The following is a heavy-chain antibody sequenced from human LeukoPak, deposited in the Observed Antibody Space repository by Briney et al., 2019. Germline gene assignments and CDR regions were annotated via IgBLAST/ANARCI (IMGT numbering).Heavy chain of an antibody. V-gene: IGHV3-48*01. CDR1: GFTFSSYS. CDR3: ARDLDGGLGSDY. Sequence: GGSLRLSCAASGFTFSSYSMNWVRQAPGKGLEWVSYISSGSSTIYYADSVKGRFTISRDNAKNSLYLQMNSLRAEDTAVYYCARDLDGGLGSDYWGQGTLVTVTS. CDR2: ISSGSSTI. D-gene: IGHD3/OR15-3a*01. J-gene: IGHJ4*02.